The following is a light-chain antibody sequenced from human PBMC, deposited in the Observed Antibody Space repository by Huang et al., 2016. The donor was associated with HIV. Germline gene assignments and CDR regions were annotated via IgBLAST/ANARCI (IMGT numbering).Light chain of an antibody. CDR1: QSLSSGY. CDR2: GAS. V-gene: IGKV3-20*01. J-gene: IGKJ1*01. Sequence: EVVLTQSPGILSLSPGKRATLSGRASQSLSSGYLAWYQQKPGQAPRLLNHGASSRATGSPDRFSGSGSGTDFTLTISRLEPEDFAVYYCHQYGRSSWTFGQGTKVEI. CDR3: HQYGRSSWT.